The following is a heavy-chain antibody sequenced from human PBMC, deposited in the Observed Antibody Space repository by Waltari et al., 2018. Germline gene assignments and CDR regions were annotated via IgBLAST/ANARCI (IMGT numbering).Heavy chain of an antibody. CDR3: ARGFWLFGGHFFDY. CDR2: VHTGRHT. J-gene: IGHJ4*02. D-gene: IGHD3-9*01. V-gene: IGHV4-4*07. CDR1: TALMDYY. Sequence: QVQLQESGPGRVKPSEPPSPTCTVSTALMDYYWTSARQPPGKGLEWLGRVHTGRHTNFTPSLNSRLTMSTDTSRNQFSLQLRSVTVADTAVYYCARGFWLFGGHFFDYWGQGILVTVSS.